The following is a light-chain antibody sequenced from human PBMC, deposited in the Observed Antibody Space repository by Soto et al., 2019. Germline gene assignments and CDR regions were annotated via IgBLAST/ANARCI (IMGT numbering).Light chain of an antibody. CDR1: QAVASRD. Sequence: EIVLTQSPGTLSLSPGERATLSCRASQAVASRDLAWYQQKSGQAPRLLIYGASSRAIHTPDRFSGSGSGTDFTLTISGLKPEDFAVYYCQHFGNSLWTFGQGTKVEI. CDR2: GAS. J-gene: IGKJ1*01. V-gene: IGKV3-20*01. CDR3: QHFGNSLWT.